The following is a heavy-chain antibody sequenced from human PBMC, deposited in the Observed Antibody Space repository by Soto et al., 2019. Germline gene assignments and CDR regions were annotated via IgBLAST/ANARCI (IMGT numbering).Heavy chain of an antibody. V-gene: IGHV3-30*18. CDR1: GFTFSSYG. J-gene: IGHJ4*02. Sequence: GGSLRLSCAASGFTFSSYGMHWVRQAPGKGLEWVAVISYDGSNKYYADSVKGRFTISRDNSKNTLYLQMNSLRAEDTAVYYCAKDYYDSSGYYLYYFDYWGQGTLVTVSS. D-gene: IGHD3-22*01. CDR2: ISYDGSNK. CDR3: AKDYYDSSGYYLYYFDY.